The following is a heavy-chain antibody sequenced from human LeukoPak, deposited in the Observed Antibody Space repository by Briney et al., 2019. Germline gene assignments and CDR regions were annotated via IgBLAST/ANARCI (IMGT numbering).Heavy chain of an antibody. D-gene: IGHD2-15*01. J-gene: IGHJ5*02. CDR1: GGTFSSYA. V-gene: IGHV1-69*04. Sequence: SVKVSCKASGGTFSSYAISWVRQAPGQGLEWMGRIIPILGIANYAQKFQGRVTITADKSTSTAYMELSSLRSEDTAVYYCARGRGAPPVGDIVVVELILGGWFDPWGQGTLVTVSS. CDR2: IIPILGIA. CDR3: ARGRGAPPVGDIVVVELILGGWFDP.